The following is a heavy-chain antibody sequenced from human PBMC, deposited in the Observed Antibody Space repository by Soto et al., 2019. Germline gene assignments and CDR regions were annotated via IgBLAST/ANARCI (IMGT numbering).Heavy chain of an antibody. Sequence: QVQLQQWGAGLLKPSETLSLTCAVHGRSFRGYHWTWIRQPPGKGLEWIGEVNHSGSTTYNPSLKSRVTISVDTSKNQFSLKLSSVTAADTAVYYCARGRIHCSGTSCYAVLDYWGQGTLVTVSS. CDR2: VNHSGST. D-gene: IGHD2-2*01. CDR1: GRSFRGYH. V-gene: IGHV4-34*01. CDR3: ARGRIHCSGTSCYAVLDY. J-gene: IGHJ4*02.